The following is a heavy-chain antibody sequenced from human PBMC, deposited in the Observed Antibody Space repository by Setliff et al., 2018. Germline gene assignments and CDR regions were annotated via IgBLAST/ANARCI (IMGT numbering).Heavy chain of an antibody. CDR1: GFTFSSYA. V-gene: IGHV3-23*01. J-gene: IGHJ6*02. CDR2: ISGSGGSA. D-gene: IGHD3-9*01. CDR3: ARAYYGTVNGYSSYYGLDV. Sequence: GGSLRLSCAASGFTFSSYAMSWVRQAPGKGLEWVSAISGSGGSAMYADSVKGRFTMSRDNAKNTLYLQMNSLRAEDTAVYYCARAYYGTVNGYSSYYGLDVWGQGTTVTVSS.